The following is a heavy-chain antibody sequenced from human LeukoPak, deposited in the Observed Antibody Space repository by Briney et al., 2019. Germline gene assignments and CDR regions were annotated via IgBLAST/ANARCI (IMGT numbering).Heavy chain of an antibody. CDR3: ARVFIVGSRSVFDF. D-gene: IGHD2-21*01. CDR2: IKQDGSEK. V-gene: IGHV3-7*01. Sequence: GGSLRLSCAASGFTFSNYWMSWVRLAPGKGLEWVANIKQDGSEKYYVDSVEGRFTTSRDNAKNLLSLQMNSLRAEDTAVYHCARVFIVGSRSVFDFWGQGTLVTVSS. CDR1: GFTFSNYW. J-gene: IGHJ4*02.